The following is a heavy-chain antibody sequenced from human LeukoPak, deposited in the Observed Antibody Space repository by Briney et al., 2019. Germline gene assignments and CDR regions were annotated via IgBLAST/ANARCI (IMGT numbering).Heavy chain of an antibody. CDR1: GFTFNSYG. V-gene: IGHV3-30*02. D-gene: IGHD4-17*01. J-gene: IGHJ4*02. CDR2: IQYDGSNK. Sequence: GGSLRLSCAASGFTFNSYGMHWVRQARGKGLEWVAFIQYDGSNKYYADSVKGRFTISRDSSKNTLYLQMNSLRAEDTAVYYCAKGGSSTWTTATKHYFDYWGQGTLVTVSS. CDR3: AKGGSSTWTTATKHYFDY.